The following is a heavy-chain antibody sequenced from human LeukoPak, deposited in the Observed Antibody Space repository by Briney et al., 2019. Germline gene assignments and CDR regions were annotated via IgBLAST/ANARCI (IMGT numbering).Heavy chain of an antibody. CDR1: GFTFAAFT. CDR2: ISSSSSI. V-gene: IGHV3-69-1*01. J-gene: IGHJ3*02. CDR3: ARDRHFVAFDI. Sequence: GGSLRLSCAASGFTFAAFTINWVRQAPGKGLEWVSSISSSSSIHFADSVKGRFTISRDNAKNSVSLQINSLRAEDTALYYCARDRHFVAFDIWGQGTMVTVSS.